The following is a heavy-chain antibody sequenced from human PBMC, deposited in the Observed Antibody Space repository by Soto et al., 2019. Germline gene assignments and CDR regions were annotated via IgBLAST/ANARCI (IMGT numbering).Heavy chain of an antibody. CDR2: ISADNGNT. V-gene: IGHV1-18*01. CDR1: GYSFNNYL. D-gene: IGHD3-22*01. J-gene: IGHJ1*01. CDR3: ARVYYDSSGFYHEDH. Sequence: QVKLVLSGAEVKKPGASVMVSCQASGYSFNNYLISWVRQAPGQGPEWVGWISADNGNTNYGQKFLGRVTMTTDTSTSTAYMDLRSLRSDDTAVYYCARVYYDSSGFYHEDHWGQGTLVTVSS.